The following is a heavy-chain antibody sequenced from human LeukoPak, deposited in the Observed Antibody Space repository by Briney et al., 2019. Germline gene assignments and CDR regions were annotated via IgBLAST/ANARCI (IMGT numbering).Heavy chain of an antibody. D-gene: IGHD5-24*01. CDR1: GYSINSGYY. J-gene: IGHJ4*02. V-gene: IGHV4-38-2*02. CDR3: ARTAWLQSLFDY. Sequence: SETLSLTCTVSGYSINSGYYWGWIRQPPGKGLEWIGSIYHSGSTYYNPSLKSRVTISVDKSKNQFSLKLSSVTAADTAVYYCARTAWLQSLFDYWGQGTLITVSS. CDR2: IYHSGST.